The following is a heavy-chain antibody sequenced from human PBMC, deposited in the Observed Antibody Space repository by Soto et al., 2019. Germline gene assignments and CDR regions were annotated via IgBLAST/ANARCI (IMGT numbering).Heavy chain of an antibody. D-gene: IGHD6-13*01. V-gene: IGHV1-18*01. CDR3: ARNLVFTEVAAAGRSQYNWFDP. Sequence: GASVKVSCKASGYTFTSYGISWVRQAPGQGLEWMGWISAYNGTANYAQKLQGRVTMTADESTSTAYMELSSLRSEDTAVYYCARNLVFTEVAAAGRSQYNWFDPWGQGTLVTVSS. CDR1: GYTFTSYG. CDR2: ISAYNGTA. J-gene: IGHJ5*02.